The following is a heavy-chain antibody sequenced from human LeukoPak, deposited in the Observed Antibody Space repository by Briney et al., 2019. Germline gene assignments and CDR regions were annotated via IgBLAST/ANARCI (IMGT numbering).Heavy chain of an antibody. V-gene: IGHV1-18*01. CDR2: ISAYNGDT. CDR3: GRGRRGVAAENDIDV. J-gene: IGHJ6*02. CDR1: GYTFSDYG. D-gene: IGHD6-13*01. Sequence: ASVTVSCNASGYTFSDYGITWVRQAPGQGLEWMGWISAYNGDTNYAQKFQGRVTMTIDTSTSTVYMDLRSLRSDDTAVYYCGRGRRGVAAENDIDVWGQGSTVTVSS.